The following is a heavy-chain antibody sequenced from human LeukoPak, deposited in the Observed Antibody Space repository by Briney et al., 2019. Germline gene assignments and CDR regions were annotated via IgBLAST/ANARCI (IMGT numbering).Heavy chain of an antibody. CDR2: IYPGDSDT. Sequence: ESLKISCKGSGYSFTSYWIGWVRQMPGKGLEWMGIIYPGDSDTRYSPSFQGQVTISADKSISTAYLQWSSLKAPDTAMYYCARAHSSSWLYFDYWGQGTLVTVSS. CDR3: ARAHSSSWLYFDY. J-gene: IGHJ4*02. V-gene: IGHV5-51*01. D-gene: IGHD6-13*01. CDR1: GYSFTSYW.